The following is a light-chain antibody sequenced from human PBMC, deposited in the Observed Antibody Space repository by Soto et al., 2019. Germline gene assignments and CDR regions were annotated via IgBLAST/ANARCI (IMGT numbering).Light chain of an antibody. CDR1: QTVGSN. CDR3: QQYNNWPPIT. V-gene: IGKV3-15*01. J-gene: IGKJ5*01. CDR2: GAS. Sequence: EIVLTQSPVTLSVSPGERAALSCRASQTVGSNLAWYQQKPGQAPRLLISGASTRATGVPARFSGSGSGTGFTLTISSLQSEDFAVYYCQQYNNWPPITFGQGTRLEIK.